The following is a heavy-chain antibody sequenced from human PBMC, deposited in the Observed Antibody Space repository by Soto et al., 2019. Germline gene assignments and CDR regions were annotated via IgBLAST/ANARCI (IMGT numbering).Heavy chain of an antibody. D-gene: IGHD6-13*01. Sequence: KSSETLSLTCAVSGGSISSSNWWSWVRQPPGKGLEWIGYIYSSGSTNYSPSLKSRVTISLDTSKNQFSLHLSSVTAADTAVYYCARDNSYSSHDYYYYGMDVWGQGTTVTVSS. CDR1: GGSISSSNW. J-gene: IGHJ6*02. V-gene: IGHV4-4*02. CDR2: IYSSGST. CDR3: ARDNSYSSHDYYYYGMDV.